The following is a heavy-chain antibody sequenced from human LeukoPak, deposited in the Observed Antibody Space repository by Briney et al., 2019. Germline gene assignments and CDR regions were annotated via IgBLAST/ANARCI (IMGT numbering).Heavy chain of an antibody. V-gene: IGHV3-30*03. CDR2: ISSDGSQK. CDR3: AREGMGWNYGY. J-gene: IGHJ4*02. Sequence: PGGSLRLSCAVSGFTFSSYGMHWVRQAPGKGLEWVAVISSDGSQKYYADSVKGRFTVSRDTSKNTLYLQMNSLRVEDSAVYYCAREGMGWNYGYWGQGTLVTVSS. CDR1: GFTFSSYG. D-gene: IGHD1-7*01.